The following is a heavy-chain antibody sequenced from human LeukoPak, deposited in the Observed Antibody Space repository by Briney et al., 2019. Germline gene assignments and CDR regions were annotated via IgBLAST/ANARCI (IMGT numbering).Heavy chain of an antibody. CDR2: IIFSGSPT. D-gene: IGHD5-18*01. V-gene: IGHV3-11*01. CDR3: ARDRDTAMADDAFDI. J-gene: IGHJ3*02. Sequence: PGGSLRLSCAASGFTFSDYYMSWIRQAPGKGLEGVSYIIFSGSPTQYADSVKGRFTISRDNAKNSLYLQMNSLRDEDTAVYYCARDRDTAMADDAFDIWGQGTMVTVSS. CDR1: GFTFSDYY.